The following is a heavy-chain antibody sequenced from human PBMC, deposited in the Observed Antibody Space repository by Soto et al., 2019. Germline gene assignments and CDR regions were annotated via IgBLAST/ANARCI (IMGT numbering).Heavy chain of an antibody. V-gene: IGHV3-9*01. CDR1: GFTFDDYA. CDR3: AKPGESSSWYSEFDY. D-gene: IGHD6-13*01. J-gene: IGHJ4*02. CDR2: ISWNSGSI. Sequence: PGESLKISCAASGFTFDDYAMHWVRQAPGKGLEWVSGISWNSGSIGYADSVKGRFTISRDNAKNSLYLQMNSRRAEDTALYYCAKPGESSSWYSEFDYWGQGTLVTVSS.